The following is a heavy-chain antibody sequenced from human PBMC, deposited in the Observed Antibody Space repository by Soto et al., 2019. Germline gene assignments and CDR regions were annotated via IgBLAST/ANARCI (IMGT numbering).Heavy chain of an antibody. J-gene: IGHJ6*02. CDR3: ARDLRLGELPYYYYYGMDV. CDR2: IYSGGST. D-gene: IGHD3-16*01. Sequence: GSLRLSCAASGFTVSSNYMSWVRQAPGKGLEWVSVIYSGGSTYYADSVKGRFTISRDNSKNTLYLQMNSLRAEDTAVYYCARDLRLGELPYYYYYGMDVWGQGTTVTVSS. V-gene: IGHV3-53*01. CDR1: GFTVSSNY.